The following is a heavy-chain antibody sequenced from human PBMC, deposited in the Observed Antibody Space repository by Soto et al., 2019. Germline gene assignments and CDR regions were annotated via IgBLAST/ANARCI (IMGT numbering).Heavy chain of an antibody. V-gene: IGHV1-46*01. Sequence: ASVKVSCKASGYTFTSYYMHWVRQAPGQGLEWMGIINPSGGSTSYAQKFQGRVTMTRDTSTSTVYMELSSLRSEDTAVYYCARGLKRRITMVRGDNDAFDIWGKGTMVTVSS. D-gene: IGHD3-10*01. CDR2: INPSGGST. CDR3: ARGLKRRITMVRGDNDAFDI. J-gene: IGHJ3*02. CDR1: GYTFTSYY.